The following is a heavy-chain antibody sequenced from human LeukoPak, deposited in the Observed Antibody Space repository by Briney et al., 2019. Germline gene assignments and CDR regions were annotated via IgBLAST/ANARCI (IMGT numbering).Heavy chain of an antibody. D-gene: IGHD2-15*01. V-gene: IGHV3-21*01. CDR2: ISSSGSYI. CDR3: ARVGCRGGSCSSRGDYYYGMDV. J-gene: IGHJ6*02. Sequence: PGGSLRLSCAASGFTFSSYSMSWVRRAPGKGVEWVSSISSSGSYISSPDSVKGRFTISRDNTKNALFLQMNSLRGEDTAVYYCARVGCRGGSCSSRGDYYYGMDVWGQGTTVTVSS. CDR1: GFTFSSYS.